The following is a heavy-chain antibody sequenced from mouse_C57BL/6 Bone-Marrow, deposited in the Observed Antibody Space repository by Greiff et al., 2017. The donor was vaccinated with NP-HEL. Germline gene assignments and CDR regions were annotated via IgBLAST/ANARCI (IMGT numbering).Heavy chain of an antibody. CDR1: GFTFTDYY. CDR3: ARSGGLRRGGLAMDY. V-gene: IGHV7-3*01. J-gene: IGHJ4*01. CDR2: IRNKANGYTT. Sequence: EVKLMESGGGLVQPGGSLSLSCAASGFTFTDYYMSWVRQPPGKALEWLGFIRNKANGYTTEYSASVKGRFTISRDNSQSILYLQMNALRAEDSATYYCARSGGLRRGGLAMDYWGQGTSVTVSS. D-gene: IGHD2-4*01.